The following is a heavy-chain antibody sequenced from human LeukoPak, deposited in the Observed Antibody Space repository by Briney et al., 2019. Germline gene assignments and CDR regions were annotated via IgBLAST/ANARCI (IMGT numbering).Heavy chain of an antibody. Sequence: ASVKVSCKASGGTFISYAISWVRQAPGQGLEWMGGIIPIFGTANYAQKFQGRVTITADEPTSTVYMELSSLRSEDTAVYYCARVEDYDFWSGYGHYGMDVWGQGTTVTVSS. CDR2: IIPIFGTA. J-gene: IGHJ6*02. CDR3: ARVEDYDFWSGYGHYGMDV. CDR1: GGTFISYA. D-gene: IGHD3-3*01. V-gene: IGHV1-69*13.